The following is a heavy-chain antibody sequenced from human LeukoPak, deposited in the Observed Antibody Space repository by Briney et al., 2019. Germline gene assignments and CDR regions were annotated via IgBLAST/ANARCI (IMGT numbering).Heavy chain of an antibody. Sequence: ASVKVSCKASGYTFTGYYMHWVRQAPGQGLEWMGWINPNSGGTNYAQKFQGRVTMTRDTSISTAYMELSRLRSDDTAVYYCARDVLYYYGSGSYPTFDPWGQGTLVTVSS. CDR3: ARDVLYYYGSGSYPTFDP. J-gene: IGHJ5*02. V-gene: IGHV1-2*02. CDR2: INPNSGGT. CDR1: GYTFTGYY. D-gene: IGHD3-10*01.